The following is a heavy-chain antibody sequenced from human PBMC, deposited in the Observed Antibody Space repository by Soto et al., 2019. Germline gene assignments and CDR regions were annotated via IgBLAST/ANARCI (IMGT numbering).Heavy chain of an antibody. J-gene: IGHJ4*02. Sequence: GESLKISCKGSGYSFTNYWIGWVRQMPGKGLEWMGIIYPGDSDTRYSPSFQGQVTISADKSISTAYLQWSSLKASDTAMYYCAKHGVGDILPGQPDYWGQGTLVTVSS. CDR2: IYPGDSDT. CDR1: GYSFTNYW. V-gene: IGHV5-51*01. CDR3: AKHGVGDILPGQPDY. D-gene: IGHD3-9*01.